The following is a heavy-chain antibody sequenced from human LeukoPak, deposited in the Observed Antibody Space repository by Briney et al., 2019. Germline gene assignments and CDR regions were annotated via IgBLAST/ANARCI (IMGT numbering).Heavy chain of an antibody. V-gene: IGHV4-59*01. J-gene: IGHJ6*03. Sequence: SETLSLTCTVSGGSISSNYWSWIRQPPGKGLGWIGYIYYSGNTKYNPSLKSRVTISADTSNNQFSLKLSSVTAANTAVYYCARDRLDSYYYMDVWGKGTTVTVSS. CDR3: ARDRLDSYYYMDV. CDR1: GGSISSNY. D-gene: IGHD3-22*01. CDR2: IYYSGNT.